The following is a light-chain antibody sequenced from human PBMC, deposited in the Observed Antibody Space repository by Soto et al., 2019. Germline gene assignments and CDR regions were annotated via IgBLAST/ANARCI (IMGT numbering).Light chain of an antibody. J-gene: IGLJ1*01. Sequence: QSVLTQPASVSGSPGQSIAISCTGTSGDVGGYNYVSRYQQHPGKAPKLMVYDVSNRPSGVSNRFSGSKSGNTASLTISGLQAEDEADYYCSSYTSSSTYVFGTGTKVTVL. CDR1: SGDVGGYNY. CDR3: SSYTSSSTYV. V-gene: IGLV2-14*01. CDR2: DVS.